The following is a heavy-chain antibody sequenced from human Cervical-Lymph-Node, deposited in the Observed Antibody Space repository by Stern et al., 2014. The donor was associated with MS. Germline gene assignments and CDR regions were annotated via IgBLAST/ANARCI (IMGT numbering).Heavy chain of an antibody. Sequence: EVQLVESGGGLEQPGRSLRVSCAASGFAFDDYAMRWVRHAPGQGLEWVSTISWNSGTTNYADSVTGRFTFSLDNAQNFLYLQMNSLRPEDTALYYCAKYGAFADYHAGMDGWGQGTAVTVS. CDR1: GFAFDDYA. CDR2: ISWNSGTT. CDR3: AKYGAFADYHAGMDG. D-gene: IGHD4/OR15-4a*01. J-gene: IGHJ6*02. V-gene: IGHV3-9*01.